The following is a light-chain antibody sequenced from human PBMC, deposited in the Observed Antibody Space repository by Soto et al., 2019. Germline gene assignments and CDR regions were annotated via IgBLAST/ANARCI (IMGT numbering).Light chain of an antibody. CDR3: SSYTTSNTRQIV. Sequence: QSALTQPASVSGSPGQSITISCTGTSSDVGGYNYVSWYQHHPGKAPKLMIYDVSNRPSGVSNRFSGSKSGNTASLTISGLQPEDEADYYCSSYTTSNTRQIVFGTVTMVTVL. V-gene: IGLV2-14*03. J-gene: IGLJ1*01. CDR2: DVS. CDR1: SSDVGGYNY.